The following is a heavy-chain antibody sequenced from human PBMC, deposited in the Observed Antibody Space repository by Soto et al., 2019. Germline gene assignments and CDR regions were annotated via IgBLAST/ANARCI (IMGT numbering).Heavy chain of an antibody. D-gene: IGHD4-17*01. CDR2: ISAYNGNT. CDR3: ARDLDGDYGTAFDI. CDR1: GYTFTSYG. V-gene: IGHV1-18*01. Sequence: EASVKVSCKASGYTFTSYGISWVRQAPGQGLEWMGWISAYNGNTNYAQKLQGRVTMTTDTSTSTAYMELRSLRSDDTAVYYCARDLDGDYGTAFDIWGQGTMVTVSS. J-gene: IGHJ3*02.